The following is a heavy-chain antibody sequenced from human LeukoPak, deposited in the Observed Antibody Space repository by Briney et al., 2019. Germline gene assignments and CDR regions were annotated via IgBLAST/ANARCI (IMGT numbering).Heavy chain of an antibody. CDR1: GYSFTTYW. Sequence: GESLKISCEGSGYSFTTYWIAWVRQMPEKGLEWMGIIFPGDSDTRYSPSFQGQVTISAGKSINTAYLQWSSLKASDTAMYYCARDTYGSGSYAFDIWGQGTMVAVSS. V-gene: IGHV5-51*01. D-gene: IGHD3-10*01. CDR3: ARDTYGSGSYAFDI. J-gene: IGHJ3*02. CDR2: IFPGDSDT.